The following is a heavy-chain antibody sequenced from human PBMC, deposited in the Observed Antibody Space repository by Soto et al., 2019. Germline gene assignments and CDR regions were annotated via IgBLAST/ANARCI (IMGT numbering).Heavy chain of an antibody. CDR2: MSYDGSSK. CDR1: GFTFSSYG. Sequence: QVQLVESGGGVVQPGTSLRLSCAASGFTFSSYGMHWVRQAPGKGLYWVAVMSYDGSSKDYGDSVKGRFTISRDNSKNTLYLQMNSLRVEDTAVYYCARDIEEWLRYGYGMDVWGQGTTVTVSS. CDR3: ARDIEEWLRYGYGMDV. V-gene: IGHV3-30*03. J-gene: IGHJ6*02. D-gene: IGHD5-12*01.